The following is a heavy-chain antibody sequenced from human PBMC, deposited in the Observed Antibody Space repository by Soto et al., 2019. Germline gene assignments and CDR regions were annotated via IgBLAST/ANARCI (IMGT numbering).Heavy chain of an antibody. CDR1: GYKFADYN. CDR3: ARGSDFQRTGNSDF. D-gene: IGHD2-21*02. Sequence: QVQLVQSGAEVKRPGASVKVSCTTSGYKFADYNMNWVRQATGRGLEWLGYMNSFSGGSDFAPKFQDRLAMTKNTSISTAYLELTNLRDDDTAVYYCARGSDFQRTGNSDFWGQGTPVTVSS. CDR2: MNSFSGGS. J-gene: IGHJ4*02. V-gene: IGHV1-8*02.